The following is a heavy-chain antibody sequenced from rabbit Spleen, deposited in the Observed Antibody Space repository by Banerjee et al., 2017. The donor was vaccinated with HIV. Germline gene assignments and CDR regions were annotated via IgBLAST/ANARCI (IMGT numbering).Heavy chain of an antibody. D-gene: IGHD2-1*01. CDR2: IDIGSSGFT. Sequence: QSLEESGGDLVKPGASLTLTCTASGVSFSSSSYLCWVRQAPGKGLEWIACIDIGSSGFTYFATWAKGRFTISKTSSTTVTLQMTRLTAADTATYFCARDAGDVGLGYLIWGPGTLVTVS. CDR3: ARDAGDVGLGYLI. CDR1: GVSFSSSSY. V-gene: IGHV1S40*01. J-gene: IGHJ6*01.